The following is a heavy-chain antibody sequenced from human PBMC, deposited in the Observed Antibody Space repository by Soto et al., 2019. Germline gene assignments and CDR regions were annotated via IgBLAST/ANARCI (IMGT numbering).Heavy chain of an antibody. CDR1: GYSFTSYW. J-gene: IGHJ4*02. CDR2: IYPGDSDT. V-gene: IGHV5-51*01. CDR3: ASDLSGDTGTFDY. Sequence: GESLKISCKGSGYSFTSYWIGWVRQMPGKGLEWMGIIYPGDSDTRHRPSFQGQVTISADKSISTAYLQWSSLKASDTAMYYCASDLSGDTGTFDYWAQGTLVPVSS. D-gene: IGHD7-27*01.